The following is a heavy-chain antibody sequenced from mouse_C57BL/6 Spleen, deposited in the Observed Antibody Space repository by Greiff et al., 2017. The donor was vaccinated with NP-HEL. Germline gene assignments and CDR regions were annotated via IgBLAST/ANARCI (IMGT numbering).Heavy chain of an antibody. J-gene: IGHJ2*01. CDR3: TRDPYGSPRGYFDY. Sequence: EVKLVESGTVLARPGASVKMSCKTSGYTFTSYWMHWVKQRPGQGLEWIGAIYPGNSDTSYNQKFKGKAKLTAVTSASTAYMELSSLTNEDSAVYYCTRDPYGSPRGYFDYWGQGTTLTVSS. CDR2: IYPGNSDT. D-gene: IGHD1-1*01. CDR1: GYTFTSYW. V-gene: IGHV1-5*01.